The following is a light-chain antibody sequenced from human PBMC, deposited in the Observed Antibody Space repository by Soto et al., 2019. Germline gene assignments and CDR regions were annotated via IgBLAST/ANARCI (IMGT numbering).Light chain of an antibody. Sequence: EIVMTQSPATLSVSPGERATLSCRASQSVSSNLAWYQQKPGQAPRLLIYGASTRATAIPARFSGSGSGTEFTLTISSLQSADFAVYYCQQYNNWPQWTFGPGTKVDIK. CDR3: QQYNNWPQWT. J-gene: IGKJ1*01. V-gene: IGKV3-15*01. CDR1: QSVSSN. CDR2: GAS.